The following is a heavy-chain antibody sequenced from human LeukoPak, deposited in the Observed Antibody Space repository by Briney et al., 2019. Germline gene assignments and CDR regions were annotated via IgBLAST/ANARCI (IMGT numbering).Heavy chain of an antibody. CDR2: IYSGGST. Sequence: GGSLRLSCAASGFTVSCNYMSWVRQAPGKGLEWVSVIYSGGSTYYADSVKGRFTISRDNSKNTLYLQMNSLRAEDTAVYYCARSNPYYYDKRPPLHFDYWGQGTLVTVSS. CDR1: GFTVSCNY. D-gene: IGHD3-22*01. J-gene: IGHJ4*02. V-gene: IGHV3-66*01. CDR3: ARSNPYYYDKRPPLHFDY.